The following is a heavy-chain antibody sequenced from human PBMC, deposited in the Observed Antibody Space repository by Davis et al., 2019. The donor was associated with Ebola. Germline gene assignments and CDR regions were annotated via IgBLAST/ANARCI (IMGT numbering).Heavy chain of an antibody. V-gene: IGHV4-39*01. Sequence: PSETLSLTCTVSGGSISSSSYYWGWIRQPPGKGLEWIGSIYYSGSTNYNPSLKSRVTISVDTSKNQFSLKLSSVTAADTAVYYCARHVGYCTNGVCVMDVWGKGTTVTVSS. J-gene: IGHJ6*03. CDR3: ARHVGYCTNGVCVMDV. D-gene: IGHD2-8*01. CDR1: GGSISSSSYY. CDR2: IYYSGST.